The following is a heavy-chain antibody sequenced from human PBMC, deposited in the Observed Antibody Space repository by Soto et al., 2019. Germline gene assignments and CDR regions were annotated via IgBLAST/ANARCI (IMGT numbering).Heavy chain of an antibody. Sequence: SVKVSCKASGGTFSSYAISWVRQAPGQGLEWMGGIIPIFGTANYAQKFQGRVTITADESTSTAYMELSSLRSEDTAVYYCARDQSSLRYFDWLPINWFDPWGQGTLVTVSS. D-gene: IGHD3-9*01. V-gene: IGHV1-69*13. CDR2: IIPIFGTA. CDR1: GGTFSSYA. J-gene: IGHJ5*02. CDR3: ARDQSSLRYFDWLPINWFDP.